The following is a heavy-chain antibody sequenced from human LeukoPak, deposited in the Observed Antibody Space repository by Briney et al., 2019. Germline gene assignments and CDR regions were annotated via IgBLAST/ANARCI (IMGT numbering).Heavy chain of an antibody. V-gene: IGHV4-38-2*02. CDR3: ARGSSITMIYYFDY. CDR2: INHSGST. Sequence: SETLSLTCTVSGYSISSGYYWGWIRQPPGKGLEWIGEINHSGSTNYNPSLKSRVTISVDTSKNQFSLKLSSVTAADTAVYYCARGSSITMIYYFDYWGQGTLVTVSS. D-gene: IGHD3-22*01. CDR1: GYSISSGYY. J-gene: IGHJ4*02.